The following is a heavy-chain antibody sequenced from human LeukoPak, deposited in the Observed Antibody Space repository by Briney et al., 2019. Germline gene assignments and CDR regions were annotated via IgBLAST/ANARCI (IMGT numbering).Heavy chain of an antibody. CDR2: IIPIFGTA. Sequence: ASVKVSCKASGGTFSSYAISWVRQAPGQGLEWMGGIIPIFGTANYAQKFQGRVTITADESTSTAYMELSSLRSEDTAVYYCVRDDGYSYRKGVDRFDYWGQGTLVTVSS. V-gene: IGHV1-69*13. J-gene: IGHJ4*02. CDR1: GGTFSSYA. D-gene: IGHD5-18*01. CDR3: VRDDGYSYRKGVDRFDY.